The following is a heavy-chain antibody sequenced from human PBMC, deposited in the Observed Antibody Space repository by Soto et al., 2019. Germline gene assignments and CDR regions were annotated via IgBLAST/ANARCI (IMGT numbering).Heavy chain of an antibody. CDR2: IIPMLGIT. D-gene: IGHD2-15*01. V-gene: IGHV1-69*08. J-gene: IGHJ6*03. Sequence: QVQLQQSGSLLKRPGSSVKISCQASGDTFITHTLTWVRQAPGQGPEWVGRIIPMLGITDYAQKFQGRVTLTADKSTSTAYMVLGSLKSEDTAVYYCARDQYCSVSTCFGYLDVWGTGTTLTVSS. CDR3: ARDQYCSVSTCFGYLDV. CDR1: GDTFITHT.